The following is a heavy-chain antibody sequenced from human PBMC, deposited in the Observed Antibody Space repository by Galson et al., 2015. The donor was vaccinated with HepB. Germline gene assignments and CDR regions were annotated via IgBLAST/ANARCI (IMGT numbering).Heavy chain of an antibody. D-gene: IGHD3-22*01. CDR1: GFSLSTSGMC. V-gene: IGHV2-70*11. Sequence: PALVKPTQTLTLTCTFSGFSLSTSGMCVSWIRQPPGKALEWLARIDWDDDKYYSTSLKTRLTISKDTSKNQVVLTMTNMDPVDTATYYCARIGGSSGYYSLDYWGQGTLVTVSS. CDR3: ARIGGSSGYYSLDY. J-gene: IGHJ4*02. CDR2: IDWDDDK.